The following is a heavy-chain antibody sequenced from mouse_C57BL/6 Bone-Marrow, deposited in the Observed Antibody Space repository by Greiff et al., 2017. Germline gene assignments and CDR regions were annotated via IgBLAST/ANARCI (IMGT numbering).Heavy chain of an antibody. CDR1: GYTFTDYY. D-gene: IGHD1-1*01. CDR3: ARCRLLRFSWFAY. Sequence: EVKLQESGPVLVKPGASVKMSCKASGYTFTDYYMNWVKQSHGKSLEWIGVINPYNGGTSYNQKFKGKATLTVDKSSSTAYLELNSLTSADSAVYYCARCRLLRFSWFAYWGQGTLVTVSA. J-gene: IGHJ3*01. CDR2: INPYNGGT. V-gene: IGHV1-19*01.